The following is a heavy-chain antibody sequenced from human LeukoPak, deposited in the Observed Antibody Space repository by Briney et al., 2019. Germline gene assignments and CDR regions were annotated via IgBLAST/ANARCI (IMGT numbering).Heavy chain of an antibody. Sequence: SETLSLTCSVSGGSISSYYWSWIRQPPGKGLEWIGYIYYSGRTNYNPSLKSRVTISVDTSKNQFSLTLSSVTAADTAVYYCARNGRVRRVVKDLFEYWGQGTLVAVSS. D-gene: IGHD3-10*01. J-gene: IGHJ4*02. V-gene: IGHV4-59*01. CDR1: GGSISSYY. CDR3: ARNGRVRRVVKDLFEY. CDR2: IYYSGRT.